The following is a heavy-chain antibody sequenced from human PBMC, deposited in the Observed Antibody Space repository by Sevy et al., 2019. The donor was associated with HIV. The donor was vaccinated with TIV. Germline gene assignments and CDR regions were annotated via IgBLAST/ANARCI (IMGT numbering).Heavy chain of an antibody. Sequence: GGSLRLSCAASGFTFSSYAMSWVRQAPGKGLEWVSAISGSGGSTYYADSVKGRFTISRDNSKNTLYLQMNSLRAEDTAVYYCAKISIRCSGGSCYRYGMDVWGQGTTVTVSS. J-gene: IGHJ6*02. CDR1: GFTFSSYA. CDR2: ISGSGGST. V-gene: IGHV3-23*01. D-gene: IGHD2-15*01. CDR3: AKISIRCSGGSCYRYGMDV.